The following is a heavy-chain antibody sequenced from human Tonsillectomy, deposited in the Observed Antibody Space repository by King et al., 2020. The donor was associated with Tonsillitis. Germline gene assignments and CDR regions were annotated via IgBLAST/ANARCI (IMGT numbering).Heavy chain of an antibody. J-gene: IGHJ5*02. V-gene: IGHV3-15*05. CDR1: GFAFNYAW. CDR3: ASTLTGNWLGP. CDR2: VRSESAGGAV. D-gene: IGHD1-14*01. Sequence: DVQLVESGGGAVKPGGSLRLSCAASGFAFNYAWMHWVRQAPGKGLEWIGRVRSESAGGAVEYSAPFKDNFIISRDDSNNTVFLEMRSVKTEDTAVYYCASTLTGNWLGPWGRGTPVTVSS.